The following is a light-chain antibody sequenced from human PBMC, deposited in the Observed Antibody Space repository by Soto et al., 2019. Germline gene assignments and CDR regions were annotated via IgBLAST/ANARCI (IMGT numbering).Light chain of an antibody. CDR3: QQVSSYPLT. CDR1: QTITNNF. V-gene: IGKV3-20*01. J-gene: IGKJ4*01. Sequence: EIVLTQSPGTLSLYPGERATLSCRASQTITNNFLAWYQQKLGHRPRLLLFGASSRATGIPNRFSGGGSGTDFTLTISRLEPEDVAVYYCQQVSSYPLTFGGGT. CDR2: GAS.